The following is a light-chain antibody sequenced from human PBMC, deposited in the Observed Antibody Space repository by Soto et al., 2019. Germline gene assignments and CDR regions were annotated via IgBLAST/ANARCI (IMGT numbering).Light chain of an antibody. V-gene: IGLV2-14*01. J-gene: IGLJ1*01. CDR1: SSDVGNYNY. CDR2: EVS. CDR3: SSYTSSTNYV. Sequence: QSVLTQPACVSVSPGQSITISCTGTSSDVGNYNYVSWYQQHPGKAPKRMIYEVSNRPSGVSNRFSGSKSGNTASLTISGLQAEDEADYYCSSYTSSTNYVFGAGTKVTVL.